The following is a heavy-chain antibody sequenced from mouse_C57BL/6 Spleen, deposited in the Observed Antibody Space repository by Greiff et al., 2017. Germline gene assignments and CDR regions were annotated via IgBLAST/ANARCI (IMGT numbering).Heavy chain of an antibody. D-gene: IGHD4-1*01. CDR2: FYPGSGSI. CDR1: GYTFTEYT. J-gene: IGHJ2*01. Sequence: QVQLQQSGAELVKPGASVQLSCKASGYTFTEYTIHWVKPRSGQGLEWIGWFYPGSGSIKNNEKFKDKATLTADKSSSTVYMELSRLTSEDSAVYFCARHEVKKRNWNYFDYWGQGTTLTVSS. CDR3: ARHEVKKRNWNYFDY. V-gene: IGHV1-62-2*01.